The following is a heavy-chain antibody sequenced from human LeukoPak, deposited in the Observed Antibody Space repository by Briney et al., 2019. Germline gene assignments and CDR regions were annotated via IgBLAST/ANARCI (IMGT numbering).Heavy chain of an antibody. D-gene: IGHD3-3*01. Sequence: GASVKVSCRASGYTFTGYYMHWVRQAPGQGLEWMGRINPNSGGTNYAQKFQGRFTMTRDTSISTAYMELSRLRSDDTAVYYCARDMYYDFWSGYSDYWGQGTLVTVSS. CDR3: ARDMYYDFWSGYSDY. CDR2: INPNSGGT. V-gene: IGHV1-2*06. CDR1: GYTFTGYY. J-gene: IGHJ4*02.